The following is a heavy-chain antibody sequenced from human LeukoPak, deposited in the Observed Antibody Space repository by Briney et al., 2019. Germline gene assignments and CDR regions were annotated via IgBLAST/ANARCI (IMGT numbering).Heavy chain of an antibody. V-gene: IGHV4-59*08. CDR1: DGSVSAYY. CDR3: ARHSSLMQLGCFDY. J-gene: IGHJ4*02. D-gene: IGHD3-16*01. CDR2: IYNSGNT. Sequence: PSETRSLTCSVYDGSVSAYYWSWIRQPLGGGLEWMGYIYNSGNTKYNPSLKSRLTISVDTSGNHFSLKLSSVTAADTADYYCARHSSLMQLGCFDYWGQGALVTVSS.